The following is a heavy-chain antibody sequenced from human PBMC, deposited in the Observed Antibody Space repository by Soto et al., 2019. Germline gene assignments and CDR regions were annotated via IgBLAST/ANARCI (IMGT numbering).Heavy chain of an antibody. CDR3: AKDVASGSSPEYYYYGMDV. Sequence: PGGSLRLSCAASGFTFSSYAMSWVRQAPGKGLEWVSAISGSGGSTYYADSVKGRFTISRDNSKNTLYLQMNSLRAEDTAVYYCAKDVASGSSPEYYYYGMDVWGQGTTVTVSS. CDR1: GFTFSSYA. V-gene: IGHV3-23*01. J-gene: IGHJ6*02. CDR2: ISGSGGST. D-gene: IGHD6-6*01.